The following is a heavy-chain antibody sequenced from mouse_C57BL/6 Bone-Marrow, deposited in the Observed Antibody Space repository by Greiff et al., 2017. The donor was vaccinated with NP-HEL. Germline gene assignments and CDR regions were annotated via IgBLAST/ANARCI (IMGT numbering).Heavy chain of an antibody. CDR2: IRNKANGYTT. J-gene: IGHJ4*01. V-gene: IGHV7-3*01. CDR3: ARSIYYEYADDPFYAMDY. Sequence: EVMLVESGGGLVQPGGSLSLSCAASGFTFTDYYMSWVRQPPGRALESLGFIRNKANGYTTEYSASVKGRFTISRDNSQSILYLQMNALRAEDSATYYCARSIYYEYADDPFYAMDYWGQGTSVTVSS. CDR1: GFTFTDYY. D-gene: IGHD2-4*01.